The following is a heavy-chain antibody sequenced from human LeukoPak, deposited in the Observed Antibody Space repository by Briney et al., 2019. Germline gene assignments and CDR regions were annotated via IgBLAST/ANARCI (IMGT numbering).Heavy chain of an antibody. CDR3: AMALDY. CDR2: ISHSGSSI. V-gene: IGHV3-23*01. CDR1: GFTVSNYL. Sequence: GGSLRLSCVASGFTVSNYLMNWVRQAPGKGLEWVSGISHSGSSIYYADSVKGRFTIYRDNSKNTLYLQMDRLRVEDTAVYYCAMALDYWGQGTLVTVSS. J-gene: IGHJ4*02.